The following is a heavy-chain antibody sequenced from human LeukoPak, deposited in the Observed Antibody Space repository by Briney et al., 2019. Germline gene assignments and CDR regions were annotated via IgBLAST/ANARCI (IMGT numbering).Heavy chain of an antibody. CDR3: AREHRIAVAGGGGFDP. Sequence: ASVKVSCKASGYTFTSYDTNWVRQATGQGLEWMGWMNPNSGNTGYAQKFQGRVTMTRNTSISTAYMELSSLRSEDTAVYYCAREHRIAVAGGGGFDPWGQGTLVTVSS. J-gene: IGHJ5*02. CDR2: MNPNSGNT. D-gene: IGHD6-19*01. V-gene: IGHV1-8*01. CDR1: GYTFTSYD.